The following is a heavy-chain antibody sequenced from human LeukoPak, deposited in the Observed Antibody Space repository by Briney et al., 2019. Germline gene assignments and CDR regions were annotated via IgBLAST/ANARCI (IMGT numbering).Heavy chain of an antibody. D-gene: IGHD3-22*01. CDR2: ISGSGGST. V-gene: IGHV3-23*01. CDR3: ATSDSSGYWALGY. J-gene: IGHJ4*02. Sequence: GGSLRLSCAASGFTFSSYAMSWVRQAPGKGLEWVSAISGSGGSTYYADSVKGRITISRDNSKNTLYPQMNSLRAEDTAVYYCATSDSSGYWALGYWGQGTLVTVSS. CDR1: GFTFSSYA.